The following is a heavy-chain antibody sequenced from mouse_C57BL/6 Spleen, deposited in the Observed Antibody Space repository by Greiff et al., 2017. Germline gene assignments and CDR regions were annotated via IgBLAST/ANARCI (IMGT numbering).Heavy chain of an antibody. Sequence: VQLQQSGPELVKPGASVTISCKASGYSFTDYNMNWVKQSNGKSLEWIGVINPNYGTTSYNQKFKGKATLTVDQSSSTAYMQLNSLTSEDSAVYYCARRGVYSNYGYFDVWGTGTTVTVSS. CDR1: GYSFTDYN. D-gene: IGHD2-5*01. J-gene: IGHJ1*03. CDR3: ARRGVYSNYGYFDV. CDR2: INPNYGTT. V-gene: IGHV1-39*01.